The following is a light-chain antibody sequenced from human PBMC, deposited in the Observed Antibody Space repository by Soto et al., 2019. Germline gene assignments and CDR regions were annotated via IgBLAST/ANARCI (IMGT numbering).Light chain of an antibody. CDR1: QSVSSSY. CDR3: QQYGSSPRT. CDR2: GAS. Sequence: ETVLTQSPGTLSLSPGERATLSCRASQSVSSSYLAWYQQKPGQAPRLLIYGASSRATGIPDGFSGSGSGTDFTLTISRLEPEDFAVYYCQQYGSSPRTFGGGTKVDIK. V-gene: IGKV3-20*01. J-gene: IGKJ4*01.